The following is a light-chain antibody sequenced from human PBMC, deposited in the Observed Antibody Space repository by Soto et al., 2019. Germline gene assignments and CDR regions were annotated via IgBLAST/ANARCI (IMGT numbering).Light chain of an antibody. CDR1: SGYSNCK. CDR3: GADHGSGNNFVLV. CDR2: VGTGGIVG. Sequence: QSVLTQPPSASASLGASVTLTCTLSSGYSNCKVDWYQQRPGKGPRFVMRVGTGGIVGSKGDGIPDRFSVLGSGLNRYLTIKNIQEEDESDYHCGADHGSGNNFVLVFGGGTQLTVL. J-gene: IGLJ2*01. V-gene: IGLV9-49*01.